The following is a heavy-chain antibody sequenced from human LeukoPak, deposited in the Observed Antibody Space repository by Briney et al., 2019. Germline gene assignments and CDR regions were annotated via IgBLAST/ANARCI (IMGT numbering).Heavy chain of an antibody. CDR3: ASGVVFPHY. Sequence: PGGSLRLSCGASGFTFSSYAMEWVRQAPGKGLEWVSGLSISGDSTHYADSVKGRFTISRDNSKNTLYLQMNSLRAEDTAVYYCASGVVFPHYWGQGTLVTVSS. V-gene: IGHV3-23*01. CDR2: LSISGDST. D-gene: IGHD3-10*01. J-gene: IGHJ4*02. CDR1: GFTFSSYA.